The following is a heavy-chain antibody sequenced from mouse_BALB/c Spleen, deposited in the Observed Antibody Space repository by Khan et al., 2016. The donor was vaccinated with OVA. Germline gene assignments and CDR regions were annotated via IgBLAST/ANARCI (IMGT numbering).Heavy chain of an antibody. CDR1: GFNIKDYY. CDR2: IDPENGDP. D-gene: IGHD1-1*01. V-gene: IGHV14-1*02. Sequence: EVQLQESGAELVRPGALVKLSCKPSGFNIKDYYIHWVKQRPEQGLEWIGWIDPENGDPINDTRFQGKAIITADTSSNTAYLQLSSLSSEDTAVYYCARSGYFAWFTYWGQGTLVTVSA. CDR3: ARSGYFAWFTY. J-gene: IGHJ3*01.